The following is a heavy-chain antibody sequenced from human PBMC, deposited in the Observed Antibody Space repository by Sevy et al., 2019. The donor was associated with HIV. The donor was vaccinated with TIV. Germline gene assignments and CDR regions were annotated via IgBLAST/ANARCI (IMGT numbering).Heavy chain of an antibody. Sequence: GGSLRLSCAASGFTFSSYSMNWVRQAPGKGLEWVSSISSSSSYIYYSDSVKGRFTISRDNAKNSLYLQMNSLRAEDAAVYYCARVFGWEYEAAPGYWGQGTLVTVSS. CDR1: GFTFSSYS. V-gene: IGHV3-21*01. CDR3: ARVFGWEYEAAPGY. D-gene: IGHD6-13*01. CDR2: ISSSSSYI. J-gene: IGHJ4*02.